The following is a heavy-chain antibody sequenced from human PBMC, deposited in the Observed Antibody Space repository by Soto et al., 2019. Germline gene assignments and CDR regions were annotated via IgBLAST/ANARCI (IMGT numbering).Heavy chain of an antibody. Sequence: QLQLQESGSGLVKPSQTLSLTCAVSGGSISSGGYSWSWIRQPPGKGLEWIGYIYHSGSTYYNPSLKSRVPISVDRSKNQFYLKLSSVTAADTAVYYCARVVDSSGEPGAFYILGQGTMVTVSS. J-gene: IGHJ3*02. CDR3: ARVVDSSGEPGAFYI. D-gene: IGHD3-22*01. V-gene: IGHV4-30-2*01. CDR2: IYHSGST. CDR1: GGSISSGGYS.